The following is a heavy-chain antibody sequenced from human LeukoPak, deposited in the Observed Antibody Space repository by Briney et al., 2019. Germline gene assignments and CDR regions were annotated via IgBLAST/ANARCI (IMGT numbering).Heavy chain of an antibody. J-gene: IGHJ4*02. CDR1: GFTFSSYA. D-gene: IGHD3-22*01. Sequence: GGSLRLSCAASGFTFSSYAMSWVRQAPGKGLEWVSAISGSGGSTYYADSVKGRFTISRDNSNNTLYLQMNSLRAEDTAVYYCAKSPMIVVVPDYWGQGTLVTVSS. CDR3: AKSPMIVVVPDY. CDR2: ISGSGGST. V-gene: IGHV3-23*01.